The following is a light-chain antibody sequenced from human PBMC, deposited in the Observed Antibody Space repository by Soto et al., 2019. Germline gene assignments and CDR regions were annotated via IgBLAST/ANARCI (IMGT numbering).Light chain of an antibody. Sequence: DIQMTQSPSSLSASVGDRVSITCRAIQDIANFLALYQHKAGKVPTLLIYAASTLQSGVPSRFSGRASWNDFTLTISSLQPEDVATYYCQKYNRPPRTFGQGTK. CDR1: QDIANF. CDR3: QKYNRPPRT. V-gene: IGKV1-27*01. CDR2: AAS. J-gene: IGKJ1*01.